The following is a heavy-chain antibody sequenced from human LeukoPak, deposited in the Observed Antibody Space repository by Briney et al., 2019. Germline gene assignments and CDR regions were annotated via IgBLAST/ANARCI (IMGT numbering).Heavy chain of an antibody. CDR2: ISSSSDLM. V-gene: IGHV3-48*01. Sequence: GGSLRLSCEASGFSLSISGMNWVRQAPGKGLEWVSYISSSSDLMSYVDSVKGRFTISRDNSKNTLYLQMNSLRAEDTAVYYCAREVDAFDIWGQGTMVTVSS. J-gene: IGHJ3*02. CDR1: GFSLSISG. CDR3: AREVDAFDI. D-gene: IGHD2-2*01.